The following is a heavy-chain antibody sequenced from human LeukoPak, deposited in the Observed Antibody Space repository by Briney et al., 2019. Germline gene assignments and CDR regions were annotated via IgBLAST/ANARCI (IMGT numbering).Heavy chain of an antibody. CDR1: GGSISSYY. CDR3: AREGAGAATVPYYYYYGRDV. J-gene: IGHJ6*04. CDR2: IYYSGST. D-gene: IGHD6-19*01. V-gene: IGHV4-59*01. Sequence: SETLSLTCTVSGGSISSYYWSWIRQPPGKGLEWIGYIYYSGSTNYNPSLKSRVTISVDTSKNQFSLKLSSVTAADTAVYYCAREGAGAATVPYYYYYGRDVGGKGTTVTVSS.